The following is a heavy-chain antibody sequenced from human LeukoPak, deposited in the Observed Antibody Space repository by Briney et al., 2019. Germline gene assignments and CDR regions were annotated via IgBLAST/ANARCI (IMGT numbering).Heavy chain of an antibody. CDR2: IYYSGST. CDR3: ARDLRRVAARRNYYYYMDV. V-gene: IGHV4-39*07. Sequence: SETLSLTCTVSGGSISSSSYYWGWIRQPPGKGLEWIGSIYYSGSTYYNPSLKSRVTTSVDTSKNQFSLKLSSVTAADTAVYYCARDLRRVAARRNYYYYMDVWGKGTTVTVSS. D-gene: IGHD6-6*01. J-gene: IGHJ6*03. CDR1: GGSISSSSYY.